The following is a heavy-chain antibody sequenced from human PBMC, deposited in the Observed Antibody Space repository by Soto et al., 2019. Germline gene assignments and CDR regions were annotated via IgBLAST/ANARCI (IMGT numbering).Heavy chain of an antibody. D-gene: IGHD5-12*01. CDR3: ARDRSGYDDRWFDP. CDR2: ITPSGDRT. J-gene: IGHJ5*02. CDR1: GFTFTSYY. Sequence: QVQLVQSGAEVKKPGASVKVSCEASGFTFTSYYLHWVRQAPGQGLEWMGMITPSGDRTRYAQRFQGRVTITRVTSTSTVYMELSSLRSDDTAVYYCARDRSGYDDRWFDPWGQGTLVTVSS. V-gene: IGHV1-46*03.